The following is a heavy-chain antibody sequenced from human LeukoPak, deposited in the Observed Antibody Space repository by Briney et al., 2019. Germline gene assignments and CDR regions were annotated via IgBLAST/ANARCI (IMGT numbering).Heavy chain of an antibody. CDR2: IYHSGST. CDR1: GYSISSGSY. CDR3: AAKRAYTFWFAD. V-gene: IGHV4-38-2*01. J-gene: IGHJ4*02. Sequence: SETLSLTCDVSGYSISSGSYWGWIRQPPGKVLEWIGSIYHSGSTYYTPSLKSRLTISLDTSKNQFSLKVTSVTAADTATYYCAAKRAYTFWFADWGQGTLVTVSS. D-gene: IGHD3-3*01.